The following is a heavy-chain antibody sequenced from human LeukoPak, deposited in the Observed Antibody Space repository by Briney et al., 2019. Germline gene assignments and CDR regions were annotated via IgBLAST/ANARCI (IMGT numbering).Heavy chain of an antibody. Sequence: ASVKVSCKASGYTFTGYYMHWVRQAPGQGLEWMGWINPNSGGTNYAQKFQGRVTMTRDTSISTAYMELSRLRSDDTAVYYCARTDSSGLVRVDFQHWGQGTLVTVSS. CDR2: INPNSGGT. J-gene: IGHJ1*01. CDR3: ARTDSSGLVRVDFQH. D-gene: IGHD3-22*01. CDR1: GYTFTGYY. V-gene: IGHV1-2*02.